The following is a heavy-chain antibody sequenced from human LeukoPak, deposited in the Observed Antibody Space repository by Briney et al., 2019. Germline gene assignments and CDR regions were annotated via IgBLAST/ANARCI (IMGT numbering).Heavy chain of an antibody. Sequence: GGSLRLSCAASGLTFSSSWMSWVRQAPGKRLEWVADINPDGSDKYYVDSLKGRFTISRDNAKNSLYLQMNSLRGEDTAVYYCARDPGYGALDYWGQGTLVTVSS. V-gene: IGHV3-7*01. CDR1: GLTFSSSW. CDR2: INPDGSDK. D-gene: IGHD4-17*01. CDR3: ARDPGYGALDY. J-gene: IGHJ4*02.